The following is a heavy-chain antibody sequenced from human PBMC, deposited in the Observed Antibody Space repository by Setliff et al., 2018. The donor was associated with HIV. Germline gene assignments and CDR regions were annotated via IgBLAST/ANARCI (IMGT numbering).Heavy chain of an antibody. Sequence: PSETLSLTCTVSGDSINSGNSYWSWIRQPAGQGLEWIGSIYFTGSSDNNPSLKSRVTLSVDTSKHQFSLKLSSVTAADTAVYYCARVQMAYAAFDVWGQGTMVTVSS. D-gene: IGHD4-17*01. CDR2: IYFTGSS. V-gene: IGHV4-61*10. CDR3: ARVQMAYAAFDV. CDR1: GDSINSGNSY. J-gene: IGHJ3*01.